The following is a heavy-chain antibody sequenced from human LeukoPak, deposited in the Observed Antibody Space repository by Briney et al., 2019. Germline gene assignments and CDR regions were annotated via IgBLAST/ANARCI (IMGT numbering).Heavy chain of an antibody. CDR2: IYYSGST. J-gene: IGHJ5*02. CDR3: ATSHYDFWSGYSNWFDP. V-gene: IGHV4-31*03. D-gene: IGHD3-3*01. CDR1: GGSISSGGYY. Sequence: KTSETLSLTCTVSGGSISSGGYYWSWIRQHPGKGLEWIGYIYYSGSTYYNPSLKSRVTISVDTSKNQFSLKLSSVTAADTAVYYYATSHYDFWSGYSNWFDPWGQGTLVTVSS.